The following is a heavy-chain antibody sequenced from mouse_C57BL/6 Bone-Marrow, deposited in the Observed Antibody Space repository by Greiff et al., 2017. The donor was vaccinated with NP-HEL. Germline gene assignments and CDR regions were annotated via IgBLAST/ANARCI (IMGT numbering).Heavy chain of an antibody. CDR1: GYTFTSYG. J-gene: IGHJ2*01. CDR3: ARGEWTHYFDY. Sequence: QVQLKESGAELARPGASVKLSCKASGYTFTSYGISWVKQRTGQGLEWIGEIYPRSGNTYYNEKFKGKATLTADKSSSTAYMELRSLTSEDSAVYFCARGEWTHYFDYWGQGTTLTVSS. CDR2: IYPRSGNT. V-gene: IGHV1-81*01.